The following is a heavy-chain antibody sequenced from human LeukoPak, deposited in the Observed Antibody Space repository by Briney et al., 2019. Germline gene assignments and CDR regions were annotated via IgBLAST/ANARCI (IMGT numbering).Heavy chain of an antibody. CDR3: ARVYSSGWYQDY. J-gene: IGHJ4*02. CDR1: GYTLTGYY. D-gene: IGHD6-19*01. V-gene: IGHV1-2*02. CDR2: INPNSGDT. Sequence: ASVKVSCKASGYTLTGYYNHWVRQAPGQGLEWMGWINPNSGDTNYAQKFQGRVTMTRDTSISTAYMELSSLRSEDTAVYYCARVYSSGWYQDYWGQRTLVTVSS.